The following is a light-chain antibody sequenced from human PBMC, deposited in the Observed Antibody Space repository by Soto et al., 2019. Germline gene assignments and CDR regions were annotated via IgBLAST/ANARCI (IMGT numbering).Light chain of an antibody. CDR3: SSYTSSSSSYV. J-gene: IGLJ1*01. V-gene: IGLV2-14*01. CDR2: DVS. CDR1: SSDVGGYNY. Sequence: QSALTQPASVSGSPCQSITISCTGTSSDVGGYNYVSWYQQHPGKAPKLMIYDVSNRPSGVSNRFSGSKSGNTASLTISGLQAEDEADYYCSSYTSSSSSYVFGTGTKVTV.